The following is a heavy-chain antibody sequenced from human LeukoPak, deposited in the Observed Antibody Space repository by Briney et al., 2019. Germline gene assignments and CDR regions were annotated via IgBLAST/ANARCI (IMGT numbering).Heavy chain of an antibody. CDR2: IYYSGST. CDR1: GGSISSSSYY. V-gene: IGHV4-39*07. J-gene: IGHJ4*02. CDR3: ARGARNYDILTGYMGLPHYFDY. D-gene: IGHD3-9*01. Sequence: SETLSLTCTVSGGSISSSSYYWGWIRQPPGKGLEWIGSIYYSGSTNYNPSLKSRVTISVDTSKNQFSLKLSSVTGADTAVYYCARGARNYDILTGYMGLPHYFDYWGQGTLVTVSS.